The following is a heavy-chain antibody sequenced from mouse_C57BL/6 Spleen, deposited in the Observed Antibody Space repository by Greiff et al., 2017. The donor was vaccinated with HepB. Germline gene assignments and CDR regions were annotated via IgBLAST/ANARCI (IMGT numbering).Heavy chain of an antibody. V-gene: IGHV1-81*01. J-gene: IGHJ4*01. CDR2: IYPRSGNT. CDR3: AREEITTVVADY. D-gene: IGHD1-1*01. Sequence: QVQLKQSGAELARPGASVKLSCKASGYTFTSYGISWVKQRTGQGLEWIGEIYPRSGNTYYNEKFKGKATLTADKSSSTAYMELRSLTSEDSAVYFCAREEITTVVADYWGQGTSVTVSS. CDR1: GYTFTSYG.